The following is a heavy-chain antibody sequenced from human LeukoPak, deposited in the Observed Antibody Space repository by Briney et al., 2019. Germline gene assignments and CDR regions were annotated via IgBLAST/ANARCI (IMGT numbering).Heavy chain of an antibody. D-gene: IGHD3-22*01. Sequence: PGRSLRLSCAASGFTFSNHAMHWVRQAPGKGLEWVAVISDDGNNKYYADSVRGRFTISRDNSMNTLYLQTNSLRAEDTAVYYCARASGDSVYYYVDYWGQGTLVTVSS. J-gene: IGHJ4*02. CDR2: ISDDGNNK. V-gene: IGHV3-30*07. CDR3: ARASGDSVYYYVDY. CDR1: GFTFSNHA.